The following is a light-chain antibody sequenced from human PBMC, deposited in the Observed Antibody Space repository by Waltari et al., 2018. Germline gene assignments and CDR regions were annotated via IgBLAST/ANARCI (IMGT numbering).Light chain of an antibody. CDR2: DAS. V-gene: IGKV3-15*01. Sequence: EIVMTQSPATLTVSPGATATLSCRASQSVRSNVAWYQKKPGQAPRLLIYDASTRATSIPARFRGSGSGTEFTLTISSLQSEDFAVYYCQQYNRWPPITFGQGTRLEIK. CDR3: QQYNRWPPIT. CDR1: QSVRSN. J-gene: IGKJ5*01.